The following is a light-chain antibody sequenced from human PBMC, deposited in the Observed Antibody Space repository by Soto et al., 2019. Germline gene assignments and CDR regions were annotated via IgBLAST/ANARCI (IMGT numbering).Light chain of an antibody. CDR1: SSDVGGYNY. CDR3: SSYAGSNNFV. CDR2: EVN. V-gene: IGLV2-8*01. J-gene: IGLJ1*01. Sequence: QSVLTRPASASGSHGQSVTISCTGTSSDVGGYNYVSWYQHHPGKAPKLMIYEVNKRPSGVPDRFSGSKSGNTASLTVSGLQCEDEAEYYCSSYAGSNNFVFGTGTKVTVL.